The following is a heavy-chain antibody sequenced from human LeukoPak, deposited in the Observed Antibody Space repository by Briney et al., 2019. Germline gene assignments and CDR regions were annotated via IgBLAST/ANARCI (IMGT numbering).Heavy chain of an antibody. Sequence: GGSLRLSCAASGFTFSSYSMNWVRQAPGKGLEWVSYSSSGSSTIYYGDSVKGRFTISRDNAKNSLYLQMNSLRAEDTAVYYCARVASSSWANFDYWGQGTLVTVSS. J-gene: IGHJ4*02. CDR3: ARVASSSWANFDY. CDR1: GFTFSSYS. D-gene: IGHD6-13*01. V-gene: IGHV3-48*04. CDR2: SSSGSSTI.